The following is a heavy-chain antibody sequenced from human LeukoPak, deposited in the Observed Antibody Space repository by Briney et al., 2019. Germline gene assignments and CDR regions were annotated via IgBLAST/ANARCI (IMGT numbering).Heavy chain of an antibody. CDR1: GGSISSNSYY. V-gene: IGHV4-39*07. D-gene: IGHD6-13*01. J-gene: IGHJ5*02. Sequence: PSETLSLTCAVSGGSISSNSYYWGWIRQPPGKGLEWIGSIYYSGSTYYNPSLKSRVTISVDTSKKQFSLKLSSVTAADTAVYYCARDRDDDPNSSWYRSGLNWFDPWGQGTLVTVSS. CDR2: IYYSGST. CDR3: ARDRDDDPNSSWYRSGLNWFDP.